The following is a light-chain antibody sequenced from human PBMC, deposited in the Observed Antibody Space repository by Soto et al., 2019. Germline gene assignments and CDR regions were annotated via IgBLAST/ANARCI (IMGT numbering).Light chain of an antibody. V-gene: IGLV2-23*01. CDR1: SSDVGSYNL. CDR2: EGS. CDR3: CSYAGSSTYV. Sequence: QPASVSGSPGQSITISCTGTSSDVGSYNLVSWYQQYPGKAPKLIIYEGSKRPSGVSNRFSGSKSGNTASLTISGLQAEDEADYYCCSYAGSSTYVFGGGTKVTVL. J-gene: IGLJ2*01.